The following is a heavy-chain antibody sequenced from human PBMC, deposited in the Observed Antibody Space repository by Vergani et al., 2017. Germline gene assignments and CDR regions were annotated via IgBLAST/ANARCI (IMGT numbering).Heavy chain of an antibody. CDR2: ISAYNGNT. CDR3: ARDLTWDDYGGRRDY. D-gene: IGHD4-23*01. J-gene: IGHJ4*02. V-gene: IGHV1-18*01. Sequence: QVQLVQSGAEVKTPGASVTVSCKASGYTFTSYGISWVRQAPGQGLEWMGWISAYNGNTNYAQKLQGRVTMTTDTSTSTAYMGLRSLRSDDTAVYYCARDLTWDDYGGRRDYWGQGTLVTVSS. CDR1: GYTFTSYG.